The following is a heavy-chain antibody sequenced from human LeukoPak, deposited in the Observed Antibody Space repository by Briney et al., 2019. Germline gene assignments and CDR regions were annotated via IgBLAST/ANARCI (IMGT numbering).Heavy chain of an antibody. CDR3: ARVTTNGYFEY. CDR1: GFTFSNYE. V-gene: IGHV3-48*03. D-gene: IGHD1-1*01. J-gene: IGHJ4*02. Sequence: GGSLRLSCAASGFTFSNYEMNWVRQAPGKGLEWVSYITSGGDTIFYADSVRGRFAISRDNTKNSVYLQMNSLRAEDTAVYFCARVTTNGYFEYWGQGSLVTVSP. CDR2: ITSGGDTI.